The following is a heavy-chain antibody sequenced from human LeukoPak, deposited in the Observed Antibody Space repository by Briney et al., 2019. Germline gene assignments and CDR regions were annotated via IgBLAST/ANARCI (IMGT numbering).Heavy chain of an antibody. CDR2: MNQFGTEI. CDR1: KFTFRDYY. D-gene: IGHD3/OR15-3a*01. Sequence: GGSLRLSCAAPKFTFRDYYMTWVRQAPGKGPEWVAYMNQFGTEIKYLDSVKGRFTISRDNAKNSLYLWMTSLTADDTAVYYCARGTYYYEFWGQGTLVIVSS. CDR3: ARGTYYYEF. V-gene: IGHV3-7*04. J-gene: IGHJ4*02.